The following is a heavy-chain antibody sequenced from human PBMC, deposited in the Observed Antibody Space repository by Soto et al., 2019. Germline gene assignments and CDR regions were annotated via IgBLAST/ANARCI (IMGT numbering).Heavy chain of an antibody. CDR2: VSSSGSS. Sequence: SETLSLTCTVSGASVRIYYWSWIRQPAAGKGLEWIGHVSSSGSSHYAPSLKSRLTMSLDTSKNQLSLKLSSVTAADTAVYYCAGPYGSGSYYGFDYWGQGTLVTVSS. J-gene: IGHJ4*02. V-gene: IGHV4-4*07. D-gene: IGHD3-10*01. CDR1: GASVRIYY. CDR3: AGPYGSGSYYGFDY.